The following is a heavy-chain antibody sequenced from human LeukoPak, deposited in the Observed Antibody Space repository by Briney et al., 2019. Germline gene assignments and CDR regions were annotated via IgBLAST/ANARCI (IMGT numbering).Heavy chain of an antibody. J-gene: IGHJ4*02. V-gene: IGHV3-30*18. CDR1: GFTFSNYG. CDR2: ISSDGSNK. CDR3: AKGWWEPPHQYYFDH. Sequence: GGSLRLSCAASGFTFSNYGMHWVRQAPGKGLEWVAVISSDGSNKYYADSVKGRFIISRDNSKNTLYLQMNNLRTGDTAMYYCAKGWWEPPHQYYFDHWGQGTLVTASS. D-gene: IGHD2-15*01.